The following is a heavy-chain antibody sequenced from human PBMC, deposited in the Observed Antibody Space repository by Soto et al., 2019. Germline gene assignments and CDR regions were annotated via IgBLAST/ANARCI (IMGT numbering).Heavy chain of an antibody. CDR1: GFTFSSYA. CDR2: ISGSGGST. Sequence: EVQLLESGGGLVQPGGSLRLSCAASGFTFSSYAMSWVLQAPGKGLEWVSAISGSGGSTYYADSVKGRFTISRDNSKNTLYLQMNSLRAEDTAVYYCAKDYSSGWGFDYWGQGTLVTVSS. V-gene: IGHV3-23*01. CDR3: AKDYSSGWGFDY. D-gene: IGHD6-19*01. J-gene: IGHJ4*02.